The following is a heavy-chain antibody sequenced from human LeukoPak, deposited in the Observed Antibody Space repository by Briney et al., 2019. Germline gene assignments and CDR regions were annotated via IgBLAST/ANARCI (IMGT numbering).Heavy chain of an antibody. V-gene: IGHV4-39*01. Sequence: SETLSLTCTVSGGSISSTSYYWGWIRQPPGKGLEWIGSIYYSGSTYYNPSLKSRVTLSVDTSKNQFSLKLSSVTAADTAVYYCARVAYGGFGDSADAFDIWGQGTMVTVSS. J-gene: IGHJ3*02. CDR3: ARVAYGGFGDSADAFDI. CDR2: IYYSGST. D-gene: IGHD3-10*01. CDR1: GGSISSTSYY.